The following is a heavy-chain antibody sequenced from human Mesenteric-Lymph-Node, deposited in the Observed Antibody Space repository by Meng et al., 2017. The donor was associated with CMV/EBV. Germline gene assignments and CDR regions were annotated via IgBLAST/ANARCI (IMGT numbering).Heavy chain of an antibody. CDR2: IRHDATNK. CDR3: AKDMYGDFDY. Sequence: GESLKISCVVSGFIFSDYGIHWVRQAPGKGPGWVAFIRHDATNKYYAASVKGRFTISGDVSKNTVYLQMDSLTTEDTALYLCAKDMYGDFDYWGPGTVVTVSS. CDR1: GFIFSDYG. V-gene: IGHV3-30*02. D-gene: IGHD2-21*01. J-gene: IGHJ4*02.